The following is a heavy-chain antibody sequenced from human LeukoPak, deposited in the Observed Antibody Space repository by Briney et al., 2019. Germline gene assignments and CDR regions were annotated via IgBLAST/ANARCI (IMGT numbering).Heavy chain of an antibody. D-gene: IGHD1-26*01. J-gene: IGHJ1*01. CDR3: ARAYSGSYYDYFRH. CDR1: GFTFSSYW. Sequence: PGGSLRLSCAASGFTFSSYWMSWVRQAPGKGLEWVANIKQDGSEKYYVDSVKGRFTISRDNVKNLLYLQMNSLRAEDTAVYYCARAYSGSYYDYFRHWGQGTLVTVSS. CDR2: IKQDGSEK. V-gene: IGHV3-7*04.